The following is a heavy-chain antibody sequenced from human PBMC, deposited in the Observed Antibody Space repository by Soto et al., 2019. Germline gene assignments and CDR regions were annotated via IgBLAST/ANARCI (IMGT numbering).Heavy chain of an antibody. D-gene: IGHD1-20*01. Sequence: LSLTCAVYGGSFSGYYWSWIRQPPGKGLEWIGEINHSGSTNYNPSLKSRVTISVDTSKNQFSLKLSSVTAADTAVYYCATNPKITGTTSYNYYYYGMDVWGQGTTVTVSS. J-gene: IGHJ6*02. CDR1: GGSFSGYY. CDR2: INHSGST. CDR3: ATNPKITGTTSYNYYYYGMDV. V-gene: IGHV4-34*01.